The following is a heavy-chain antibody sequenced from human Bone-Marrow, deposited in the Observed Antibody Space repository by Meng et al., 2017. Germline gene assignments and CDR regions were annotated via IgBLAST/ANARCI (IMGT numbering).Heavy chain of an antibody. J-gene: IGHJ4*02. CDR3: TLTVTTQFDY. CDR1: GFTFGGSA. D-gene: IGHD4-17*01. Sequence: QLGESGGGVVQPGRSLRLSCAASGFTFGGSAMHWVRQASGKGLEWVGRIRSKANSYATAYAASVKGRFTISRDDSKNTAYLQMNSLKTEDTAVYYCTLTVTTQFDYWGQGTLVTVSS. CDR2: IRSKANSYAT. V-gene: IGHV3-73*01.